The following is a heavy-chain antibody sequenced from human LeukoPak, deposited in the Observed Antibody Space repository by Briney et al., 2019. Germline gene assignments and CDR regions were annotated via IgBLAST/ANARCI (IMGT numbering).Heavy chain of an antibody. CDR1: GGSISGYY. V-gene: IGHV4-59*01. J-gene: IGHJ4*02. D-gene: IGHD3-22*01. Sequence: WETLSLTCTVSGGSISGYYWGWIRQPPGKGLEWIAYIHYSGSSKYSPSLKSRVTTSVDMPKNQFSLKLSSVTAADTAVYYCARYDNSGSALENWGQGTLVTVSS. CDR3: ARYDNSGSALEN. CDR2: IHYSGSS.